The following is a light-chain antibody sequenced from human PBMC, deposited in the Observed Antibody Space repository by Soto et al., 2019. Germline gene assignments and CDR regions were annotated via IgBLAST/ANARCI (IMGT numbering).Light chain of an antibody. V-gene: IGKV3-20*01. Sequence: EIVLTQSPGTLSLSPGETATLSCRASQSVSHLAWYQQKPGQAPRLLVYAASSRATGIPARFSGSGSGTDFTLPISRLEPEDFAVYYCQQYGGSPLYTVGQGTRLEIK. CDR2: AAS. CDR1: QSVSH. CDR3: QQYGGSPLYT. J-gene: IGKJ2*01.